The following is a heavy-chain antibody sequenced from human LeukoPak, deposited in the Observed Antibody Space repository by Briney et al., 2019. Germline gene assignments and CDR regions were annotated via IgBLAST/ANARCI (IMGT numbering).Heavy chain of an antibody. V-gene: IGHV3-30*02. CDR2: IRSDGSKT. CDR3: VRDPGYCSGGSGSCYTFDQ. CDR1: GFTFSTFG. Sequence: PGGSLRLSCAASGFSASGFTFSTFGMHWVRHAPDKRLEWVAFIRSDGSKTYYRDSVRGLFTISRDNSKNTLYLQMRSVSGAERGLYYCVRDPGYCSGGSGSCYTFDQWGQGTLVTVSS. J-gene: IGHJ4*02. D-gene: IGHD2-15*01.